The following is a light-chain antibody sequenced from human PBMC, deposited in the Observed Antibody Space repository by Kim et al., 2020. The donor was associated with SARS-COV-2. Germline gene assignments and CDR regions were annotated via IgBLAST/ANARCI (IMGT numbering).Light chain of an antibody. Sequence: SSELTQDPAVSVALGQTVRITCQGDSLRSYYASWYQQKPGQAPVLVIYGKNNRPSGIPDLFSGSSSGNTASLTITGPQAEDEADYYCNSRDSSGNHWVFG. J-gene: IGLJ3*02. CDR1: SLRSYY. V-gene: IGLV3-19*01. CDR2: GKN. CDR3: NSRDSSGNHWV.